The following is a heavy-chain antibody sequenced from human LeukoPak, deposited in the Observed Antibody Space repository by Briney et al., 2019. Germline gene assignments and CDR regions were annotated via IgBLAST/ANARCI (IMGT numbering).Heavy chain of an antibody. V-gene: IGHV1-8*01. CDR3: ASGPCSGGSCSDAFDI. CDR1: GYTFTSYD. Sequence: ASVKVSCKASGYTFTSYDVNWVRQATGQGLEWMGWMNPNSGNTGYAQKFQGRVTITADKSTSTAYMELSSLRSEDTAVYYCASGPCSGGSCSDAFDIWGQGTMVTVSS. J-gene: IGHJ3*02. D-gene: IGHD2-15*01. CDR2: MNPNSGNT.